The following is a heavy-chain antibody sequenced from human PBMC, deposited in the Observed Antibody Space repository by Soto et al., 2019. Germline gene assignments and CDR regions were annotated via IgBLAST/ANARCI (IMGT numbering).Heavy chain of an antibody. CDR2: IYYSGST. V-gene: IGHV4-31*03. D-gene: IGHD1-7*01. J-gene: IGHJ3*02. CDR1: GGSISSGAYY. CDR3: ARVQYNWNYGAFDI. Sequence: SETLSLTCTVSGGSISSGAYYWSWIRQHPGKGLEWIGSIYYSGSTYYSPSLKNRVTISVDTSENQFSLKLSSVTAADTAVYYCARVQYNWNYGAFDIWGQGTMVTVSS.